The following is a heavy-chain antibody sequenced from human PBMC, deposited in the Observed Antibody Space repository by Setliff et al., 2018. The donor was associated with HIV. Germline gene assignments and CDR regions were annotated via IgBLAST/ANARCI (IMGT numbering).Heavy chain of an antibody. CDR1: GGSISVNNYF. J-gene: IGHJ4*01. CDR2: VHKSGNS. D-gene: IGHD3-16*01. CDR3: ARLGDFSYNSYHLYAFDF. Sequence: SETLSLTCSVSGGSISVNNYFWAWVRQPPGKGLEWIASVHKSGNSYYKPSLKSRATISVDTSENHFSLRLNSVTAADTAVYYCARLGDFSYNSYHLYAFDFWGHGALVTVSS. V-gene: IGHV4-39*02.